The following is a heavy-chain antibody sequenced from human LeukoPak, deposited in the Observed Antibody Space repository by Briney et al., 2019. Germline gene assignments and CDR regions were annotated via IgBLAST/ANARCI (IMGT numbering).Heavy chain of an antibody. CDR2: INPSGGST. D-gene: IGHD5-18*01. J-gene: IGHJ4*02. Sequence: GASVKVSCKASGYTFTSYYMHWVRQAPGQGLEWMGMINPSGGSTSYAQKFQGRVTMIRDTSTSTVYMELSSLRSEDTAVYYCARGGAIQLTNRGYFDYWGQGTLVTVSS. CDR3: ARGGAIQLTNRGYFDY. CDR1: GYTFTSYY. V-gene: IGHV1-46*01.